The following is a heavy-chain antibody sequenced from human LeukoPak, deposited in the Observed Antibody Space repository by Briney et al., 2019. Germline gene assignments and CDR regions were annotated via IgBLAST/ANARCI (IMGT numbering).Heavy chain of an antibody. J-gene: IGHJ4*02. CDR3: AGTTDYSSFLAY. CDR2: IWYDGSNK. D-gene: IGHD4-11*01. CDR1: GFTFSSYW. Sequence: PGGSLRLSCAASGFTFSSYWMSWVRQAPGKGLEWVAVIWYDGSNKYYADSVKGRFTISRDNSKNTLYLQMNSLRAEDTAVYYCAGTTDYSSFLAYWGQGTLVTVSS. V-gene: IGHV3-33*08.